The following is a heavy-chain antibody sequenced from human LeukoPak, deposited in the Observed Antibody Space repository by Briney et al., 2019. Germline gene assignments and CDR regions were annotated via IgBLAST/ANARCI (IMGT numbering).Heavy chain of an antibody. CDR2: IRYDESNK. Sequence: PGGSLRLSCAASGFTVSSNYMSWVRQAPGKGLEWVSFIRYDESNKYYTDSVKGRFTISRDNSKNTVYLQMNSLRAEDTAVYYCATPPNGGDLNYYFDSWGQGTLVTVSS. CDR3: ATPPNGGDLNYYFDS. D-gene: IGHD2-21*01. J-gene: IGHJ4*02. V-gene: IGHV3-30*02. CDR1: GFTVSSNY.